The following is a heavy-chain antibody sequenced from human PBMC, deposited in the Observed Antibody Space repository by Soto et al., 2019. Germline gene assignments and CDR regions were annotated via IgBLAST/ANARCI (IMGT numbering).Heavy chain of an antibody. V-gene: IGHV1-18*04. CDR1: GYTFNSYG. CDR3: AKTYDGSGQPSHWFAP. Sequence: TSVQVTCKASGYTFNSYGISWVRQAPGQGLEWMGWISAYNGNTNYAQRFQGRVTLTRDTSITTAYMDLSSLRSDDTATYYCAKTYDGSGQPSHWFAPWGQGTPVTVSS. CDR2: ISAYNGNT. D-gene: IGHD3-22*01. J-gene: IGHJ5*02.